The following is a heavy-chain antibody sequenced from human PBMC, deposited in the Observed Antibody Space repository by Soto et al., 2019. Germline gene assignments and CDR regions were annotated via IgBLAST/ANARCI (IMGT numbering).Heavy chain of an antibody. CDR3: ARNGGWPPDAVEYFQR. J-gene: IGHJ1*01. CDR1: GYGFTSFT. V-gene: IGHV1-3*01. CDR2: INAGNGNT. Sequence: ASVKVSCKASGYGFTSFTMHWVRQAPGQRLEWMGWINAGNGNTKYPQKFQDRVTITRDTSASTAYMELSSLRSEDTAVYYCARNGGWPPDAVEYFQRWGQGTLVTVSS. D-gene: IGHD6-19*01.